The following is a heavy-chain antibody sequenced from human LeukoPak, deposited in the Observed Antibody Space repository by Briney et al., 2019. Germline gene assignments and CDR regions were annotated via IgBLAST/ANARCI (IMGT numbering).Heavy chain of an antibody. D-gene: IGHD2-2*01. CDR2: ISSSSSTI. CDR3: ASWPDIVVVPAAMRGGYYYYGMDV. Sequence: GGSLRLSCAASGFTFSSYSMNWVRQAPGKGLEWVSYISSSSSTIYYADSVKGRFTISRDNAKNSLYLQMNSLRAEDTAVYYCASWPDIVVVPAAMRGGYYYYGMDVWGQGTTVTVSS. CDR1: GFTFSSYS. V-gene: IGHV3-48*04. J-gene: IGHJ6*02.